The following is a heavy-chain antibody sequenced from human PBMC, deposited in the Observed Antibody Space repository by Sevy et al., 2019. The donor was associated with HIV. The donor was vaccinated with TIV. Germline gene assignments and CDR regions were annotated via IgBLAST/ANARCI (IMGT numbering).Heavy chain of an antibody. V-gene: IGHV4-59*01. D-gene: IGHD5-18*01. CDR2: IYYSGST. J-gene: IGHJ4*02. CDR3: ARGTFSYGYWRDFDY. Sequence: SETLSLTCTVSGDSISNDYWSWIRQPPGKGLEWIGYIYYSGSTNYNPSLKSRVTISLDTSKNQFSVKLSSVTAADTAVYYCARGTFSYGYWRDFDYWGQGTLVTVSS. CDR1: GDSISNDY.